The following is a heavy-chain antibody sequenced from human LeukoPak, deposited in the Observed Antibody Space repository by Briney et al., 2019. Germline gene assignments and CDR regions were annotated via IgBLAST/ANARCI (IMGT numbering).Heavy chain of an antibody. CDR2: IDWDDDK. D-gene: IGHD4-17*01. Sequence: TLSLTCTVSGGSISSYYWSWIRQPPGKALEWLARIDWDDDKYYSTSLKTRLTISKDTSKNQVVLTMTNMDPVDTATYYCARILRDYGDRVYYFDYWGQGTLVTVSS. J-gene: IGHJ4*02. CDR1: GGSISSYY. CDR3: ARILRDYGDRVYYFDY. V-gene: IGHV2-70*11.